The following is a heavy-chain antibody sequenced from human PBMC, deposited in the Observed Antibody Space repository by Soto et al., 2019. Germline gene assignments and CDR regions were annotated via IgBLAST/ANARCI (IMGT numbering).Heavy chain of an antibody. CDR1: GFTFSSYA. CDR2: ISGSVGST. V-gene: IGHV3-23*01. Sequence: GGSLRLSCAASGFTFSSYAMSWVRQAPGKGLEWVSAISGSVGSTYYADSVKGRFTISRDNSKNTLYLQMNSLRAEDTAVYYCAKGSTMVRGVIIPNYYYYGMDVWGQGTRVTVSS. J-gene: IGHJ6*02. CDR3: AKGSTMVRGVIIPNYYYYGMDV. D-gene: IGHD3-10*01.